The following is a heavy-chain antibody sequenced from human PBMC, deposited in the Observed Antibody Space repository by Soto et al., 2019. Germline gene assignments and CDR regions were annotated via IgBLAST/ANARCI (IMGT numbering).Heavy chain of an antibody. J-gene: IGHJ4*02. CDR3: VREPWGFSSTWYDY. CDR1: QFSFSSYW. V-gene: IGHV3-74*01. CDR2: INHDGSKT. Sequence: GGTLRLSCAASQFSFSSYWMHWVRHVPAKGPAWVSRINHDGSKTEYADSVKGRFTISRDNTNNTLYLQMNSLRVEDTAMYYCVREPWGFSSTWYDYWGQGTLVTVSS. D-gene: IGHD6-13*01.